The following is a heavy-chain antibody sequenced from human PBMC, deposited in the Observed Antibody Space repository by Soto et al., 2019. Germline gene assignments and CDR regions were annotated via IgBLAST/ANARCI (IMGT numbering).Heavy chain of an antibody. CDR3: ARGGYSIGWSEGNNWFDP. Sequence: QVQLVQSGAEVKKPGSSVTVSCKASGGTFSSYAISWVLQAPGQGLEWIGGIIPIFGTANYAQKFQGRVTITADEATSTAYMELSSLRSEDTALYYCARGGYSIGWSEGNNWFDPWGQGTLVTVAS. D-gene: IGHD6-19*01. J-gene: IGHJ5*02. V-gene: IGHV1-69*01. CDR1: GGTFSSYA. CDR2: IIPIFGTA.